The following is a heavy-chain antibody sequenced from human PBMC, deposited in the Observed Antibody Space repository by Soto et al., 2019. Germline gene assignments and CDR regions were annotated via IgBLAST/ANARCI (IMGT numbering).Heavy chain of an antibody. CDR3: AKRSRYYFDS. CDR2: ISEGGGTP. Sequence: GGSLRLSCAASGFTFSAFAMSWVRQAPGKGLEWVSTISEGGGTPFYADSVKGRFTISRDNSKNTLHLQMTTLRAEDTAVYFCAKRSRYYFDSWGQGTLVTVSS. J-gene: IGHJ4*02. V-gene: IGHV3-23*01. D-gene: IGHD6-13*01. CDR1: GFTFSAFA.